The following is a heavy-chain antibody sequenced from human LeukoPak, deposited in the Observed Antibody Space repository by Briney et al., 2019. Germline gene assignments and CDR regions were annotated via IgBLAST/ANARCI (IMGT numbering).Heavy chain of an antibody. CDR3: ARDGLVALWWFDL. Sequence: SETLSLTCTVSGGSISSYYWSWIRQPAGKGLEWIARIYTSGSTNYNPSLKSRVTMSVDTSKNQFSLKLSSLTAADTAVYYCARDGLVALWWFDLWGQGTLVTVSS. D-gene: IGHD2-2*03. J-gene: IGHJ5*02. CDR1: GGSISSYY. V-gene: IGHV4-4*07. CDR2: IYTSGST.